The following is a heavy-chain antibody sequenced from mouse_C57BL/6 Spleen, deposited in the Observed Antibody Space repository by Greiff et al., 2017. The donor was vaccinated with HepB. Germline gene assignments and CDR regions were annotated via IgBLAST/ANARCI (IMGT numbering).Heavy chain of an antibody. V-gene: IGHV1-42*01. J-gene: IGHJ2*01. CDR3: ARSDGYYEDC. D-gene: IGHD2-3*01. Sequence: EVQLQQSGPELVKPGASVKISCKASGYSFTGYYMNWVKQSPEKSLEWIGEINPSTGGTTYNQKFKAKATLTVDKSSSTAYMQLKSLTSEDSAVYYCARSDGYYEDCWGQGTTLTVSS. CDR2: INPSTGGT. CDR1: GYSFTGYY.